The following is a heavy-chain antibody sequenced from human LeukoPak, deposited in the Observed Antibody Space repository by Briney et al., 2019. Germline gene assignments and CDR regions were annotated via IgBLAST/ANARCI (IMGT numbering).Heavy chain of an antibody. CDR3: ARDRAPKARIGGMDV. Sequence: GGSLRLSCAASGFTFSSYWMSWVRQAPGKGLEWVSYISETSSHTYYVDSVKGRFTISRDNAKNSLYLQMNYLRAEDTAIYYCARDRAPKARIGGMDVWGQGTTVIVSS. J-gene: IGHJ6*02. CDR2: ISETSSHT. CDR1: GFTFSSYW. D-gene: IGHD5-12*01. V-gene: IGHV3-21*06.